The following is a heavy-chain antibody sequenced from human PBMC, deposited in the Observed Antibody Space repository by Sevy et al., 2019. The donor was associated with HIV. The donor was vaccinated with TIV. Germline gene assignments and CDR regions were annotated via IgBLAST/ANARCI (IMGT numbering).Heavy chain of an antibody. J-gene: IGHJ4*02. Sequence: SETLSLTCTVSGGSISSYYRSWIRQPPGKGLEWIGYIYYSGSTNYNPSLKSRVTISVDTSKNQFSLKLSSVTAADTAVYYCARQVGDIVVAYFDYWGQGTLVTVSS. CDR1: GGSISSYY. CDR2: IYYSGST. D-gene: IGHD2-15*01. CDR3: ARQVGDIVVAYFDY. V-gene: IGHV4-59*08.